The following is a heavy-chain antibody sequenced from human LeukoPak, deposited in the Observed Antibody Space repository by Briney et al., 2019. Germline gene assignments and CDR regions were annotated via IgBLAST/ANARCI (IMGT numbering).Heavy chain of an antibody. Sequence: PGGSLRLSCAASGFTSSSYWMSWVRQAPGKGLEWVANIKQDGSEKYYVDSVKGRFTISRDNAKNSLYLQMNSLRAEDTAVYYCARGKTGNYYAAYNWFDPWGQGTLVTVSS. D-gene: IGHD3-10*01. CDR1: GFTSSSYW. V-gene: IGHV3-7*01. CDR3: ARGKTGNYYAAYNWFDP. CDR2: IKQDGSEK. J-gene: IGHJ5*02.